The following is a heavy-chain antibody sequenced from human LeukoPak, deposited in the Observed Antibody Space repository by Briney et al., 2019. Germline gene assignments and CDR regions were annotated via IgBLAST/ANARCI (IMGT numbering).Heavy chain of an antibody. V-gene: IGHV6-1*01. CDR1: GDSVSSNSAA. CDR3: AREVTGMLTGTYDY. Sequence: SQTLSLTCAISGDSVSSNSAAWNRIRQSPSRGLEWLGRTYYRSKWYNDYAVSVKSRITIDPDTSKNQFSLQLNSVTPEDTAVYYCAREVTGMLTGTYDYWGQGTLVTVSS. J-gene: IGHJ4*02. CDR2: TYYRSKWYN. D-gene: IGHD1-20*01.